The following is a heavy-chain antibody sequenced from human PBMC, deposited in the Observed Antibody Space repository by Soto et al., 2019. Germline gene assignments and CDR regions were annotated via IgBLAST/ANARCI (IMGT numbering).Heavy chain of an antibody. J-gene: IGHJ4*02. D-gene: IGHD2-2*01. CDR1: GYTFTTYG. V-gene: IGHV1-18*01. CDR3: ARDLPHIQLPADY. CDR2: ISGYNDNT. Sequence: QVQLVQSGVEVKKPGASVKVSYKASGYTFTTYGISWVRQAPGQGLEWMGWISGYNDNTKYVQNLQGRVTMTTDTSTSTAFMELRSLRSDDTAVYYCARDLPHIQLPADYWGQGTLVTVSS.